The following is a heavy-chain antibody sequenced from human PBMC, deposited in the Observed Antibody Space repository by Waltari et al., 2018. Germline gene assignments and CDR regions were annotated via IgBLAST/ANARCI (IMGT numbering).Heavy chain of an antibody. Sequence: QVQLQESGPGLVKPSETLSLTCAVSGYSISSGYYWGWIRQPPGKGLEWIGSIYHSGSTYYNPSLKSRVTISVDTSKNQFSLKLSSVTAADTAVYYCARQNGDYENPLDAFDIWGQGTMVTVSS. J-gene: IGHJ3*02. V-gene: IGHV4-38-2*01. D-gene: IGHD4-17*01. CDR1: GYSISSGYY. CDR3: ARQNGDYENPLDAFDI. CDR2: IYHSGST.